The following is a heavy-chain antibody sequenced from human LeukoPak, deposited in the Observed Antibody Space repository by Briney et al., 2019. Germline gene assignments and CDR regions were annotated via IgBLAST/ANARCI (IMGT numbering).Heavy chain of an antibody. CDR2: INPDNGAT. V-gene: IGHV1-2*02. CDR1: GYTFTDYY. Sequence: ASLTVSFTASGYTFTDYYLHWVRQAPGQGLEWMGWINPDNGATSYAQKFQGRVTIDRDTAISTAHMELSRLRSDDTAVYYCARSLSITRGLITTMLGYWGQGTLVTVSS. D-gene: IGHD3-10*01. CDR3: ARSLSITRGLITTMLGY. J-gene: IGHJ4*02.